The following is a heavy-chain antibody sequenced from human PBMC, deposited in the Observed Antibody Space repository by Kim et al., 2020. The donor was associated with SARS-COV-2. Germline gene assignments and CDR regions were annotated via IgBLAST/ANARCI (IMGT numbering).Heavy chain of an antibody. D-gene: IGHD3-10*01. CDR3: ARGTGITMVRGGFDY. CDR2: IYYSGST. Sequence: SETLSLTCTVSGGSISSGGYYWSWIRQHPGKGLEWIGYIYYSGSTYYNPSLKSRVTISVDTSKNQFSLKLSSVTAADTAVYYCARGTGITMVRGGFDYWGQGTLVTVSS. V-gene: IGHV4-31*03. J-gene: IGHJ4*02. CDR1: GGSISSGGYY.